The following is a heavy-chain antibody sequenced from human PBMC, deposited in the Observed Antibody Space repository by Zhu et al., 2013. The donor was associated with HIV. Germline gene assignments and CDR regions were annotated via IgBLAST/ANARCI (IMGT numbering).Heavy chain of an antibody. V-gene: IGHV1-8*01. Sequence: KASGYTFTSYDINWVRQATGQGLEWMGWMNPNSGNTGYAQKFQGRVTMTRNTSISTAYMELSSLRSEDTAVYYCGYCSGGSCYYYGMDVWGQGTTVTGLL. CDR1: GYTFTSYD. J-gene: IGHJ6*02. CDR2: MNPNSGNT. CDR3: GYCSGGSCYYYGMDV. D-gene: IGHD2-15*01.